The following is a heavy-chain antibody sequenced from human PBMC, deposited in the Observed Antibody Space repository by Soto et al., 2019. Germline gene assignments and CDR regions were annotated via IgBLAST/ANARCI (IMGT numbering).Heavy chain of an antibody. CDR3: ARDLTGGAAGRGYYIDY. CDR1: GYTFTSYY. Sequence: GASVKVSCKASGYTFTSYYMHWVRQAPGQGLEWMGIINPSGGSTSYAQKFQGRVTMTRDTSTSTVYMELSSLRSEDTAVYYCARDLTGGAAGRGYYIDYWGQGTLVTVSS. J-gene: IGHJ4*02. CDR2: INPSGGST. D-gene: IGHD6-13*01. V-gene: IGHV1-46*01.